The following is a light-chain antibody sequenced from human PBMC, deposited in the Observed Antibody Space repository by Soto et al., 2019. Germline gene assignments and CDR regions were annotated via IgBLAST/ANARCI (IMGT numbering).Light chain of an antibody. CDR3: QQYGSSPPSWT. Sequence: ESVLTQSPGTLSLSPGERATLSCRASQSVSSSYLAWYQQKPGQAPRLLIYGASSRATGIPDRFSGSGSGTDFTLTISRLEPEDFAVYYCQQYGSSPPSWTSGQGTKVEIK. J-gene: IGKJ1*01. CDR2: GAS. V-gene: IGKV3-20*01. CDR1: QSVSSSY.